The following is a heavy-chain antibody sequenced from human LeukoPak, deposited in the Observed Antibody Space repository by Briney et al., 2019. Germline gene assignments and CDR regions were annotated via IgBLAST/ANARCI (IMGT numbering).Heavy chain of an antibody. CDR1: GESFSAYF. V-gene: IGHV4-34*01. Sequence: PSETLSLTCAVYGESFSAYFWNWIRHAPGKPLEYIGEINHRGSSHYNPSLKTRVTLSVDTSKNQFSLKLTSVTAADTAVYFCARGSSFDGYCSAGACDAGYYDSWGQGTPVTVS. CDR2: INHRGSS. D-gene: IGHD2-15*01. J-gene: IGHJ4*02. CDR3: ARGSSFDGYCSAGACDAGYYDS.